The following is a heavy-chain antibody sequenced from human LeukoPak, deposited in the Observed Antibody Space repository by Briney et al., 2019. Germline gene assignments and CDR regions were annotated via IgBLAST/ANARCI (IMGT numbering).Heavy chain of an antibody. V-gene: IGHV1-18*01. Sequence: ASVKVSCKASGYTFTSYGISWVRQAPGQGLEWMGWISVYNGNTNYAQNLQGRVTMTTDTSTSTAYMELRSLRSDDTAVYYCARSRCSTFCYHYYYMDVWGKGTTVTVSS. D-gene: IGHD6-13*01. J-gene: IGHJ6*03. CDR1: GYTFTSYG. CDR3: ARSRCSTFCYHYYYMDV. CDR2: ISVYNGNT.